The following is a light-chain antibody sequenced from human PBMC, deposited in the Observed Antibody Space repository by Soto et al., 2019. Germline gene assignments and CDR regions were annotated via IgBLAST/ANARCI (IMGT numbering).Light chain of an antibody. Sequence: QSALTQPPSVCGAPGQRVTISCTGSSSNIGADYDVHWYQQLPGTAPKLLIYGNSNRPSGVPDRFSASKSGTSASLAITGLQAEDEADYYCQSYDSSLSGVVFGGGTKVTVL. CDR2: GNS. V-gene: IGLV1-40*01. CDR3: QSYDSSLSGVV. CDR1: SSNIGADYD. J-gene: IGLJ2*01.